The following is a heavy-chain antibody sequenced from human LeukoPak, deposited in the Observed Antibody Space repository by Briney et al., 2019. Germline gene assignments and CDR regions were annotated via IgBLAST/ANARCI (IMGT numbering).Heavy chain of an antibody. V-gene: IGHV4-39*01. CDR3: ARQGMANYCDY. CDR2: MYYSGST. Sequence: SETLSLTCTVSGGSISSTRHYWGWIRQPPGKGLEWIGSMYYSGSTYYNPSLKSRVTISVDTSKNQFSLKLSSVTAADTAVYYCARQGMANYCDYWGQGTLVTVSS. CDR1: GGSISSTRHY. J-gene: IGHJ4*02.